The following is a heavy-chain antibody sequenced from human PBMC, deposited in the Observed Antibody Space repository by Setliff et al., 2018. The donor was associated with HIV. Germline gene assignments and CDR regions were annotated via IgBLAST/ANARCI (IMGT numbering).Heavy chain of an antibody. D-gene: IGHD1-26*01. CDR1: GGTFSSYA. Sequence: SVKVSCKASGGTFSSYAISWVRQAPGQGLEWMGGIIPMFGAANYAQKFQGRVTITTDASTSAAYMELSSLRSEDTAVYYCARPAGALGFDPWGQGTLVTVSS. J-gene: IGHJ5*02. CDR2: IIPMFGAA. V-gene: IGHV1-69*05. CDR3: ARPAGALGFDP.